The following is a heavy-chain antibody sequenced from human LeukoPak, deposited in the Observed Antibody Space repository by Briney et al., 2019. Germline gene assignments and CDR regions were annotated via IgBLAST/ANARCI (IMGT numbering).Heavy chain of an antibody. Sequence: ASVKVSCKASGYTFTSYDINGVRQATGQGLEWMGWMNPNSGNTGYAQKFQGSVTMTRNTSISTAYMELSSLRSEDTAVYYCARVRYVEMATIKDYWGQGTLVTVSS. V-gene: IGHV1-8*01. J-gene: IGHJ4*02. CDR1: GYTFTSYD. D-gene: IGHD5-24*01. CDR3: ARVRYVEMATIKDY. CDR2: MNPNSGNT.